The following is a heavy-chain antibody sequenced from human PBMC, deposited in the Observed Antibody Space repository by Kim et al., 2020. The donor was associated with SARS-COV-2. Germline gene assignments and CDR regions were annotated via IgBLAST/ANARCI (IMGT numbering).Heavy chain of an antibody. CDR2: INPNSGGT. Sequence: ASVKVSCKASGYTFTGYYMHWVRQAPGQGLEWMGRINPNSGGTNYAQKFQGRVTMTRDTSSSTAYMELSRLRSDGTVVYYCARETGGGSYYHFGYWGQGTLVTVSS. J-gene: IGHJ4*02. CDR3: ARETGGGSYYHFGY. V-gene: IGHV1-2*05. CDR1: GYTFTGYY. D-gene: IGHD1-26*01.